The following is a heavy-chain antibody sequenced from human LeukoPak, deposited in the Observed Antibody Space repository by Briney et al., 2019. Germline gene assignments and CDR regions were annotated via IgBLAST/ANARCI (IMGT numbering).Heavy chain of an antibody. J-gene: IGHJ4*02. CDR2: IKSDGSDK. Sequence: AGGSLRLSCVASGFSFGSYWMSWARQAPGKGLEWVANIKSDGSDKHYVYSVKGRFTISRDNAKNSLYLQMNSLTAEDTAVYYCASTVRLDYWGQGTLVTVSS. D-gene: IGHD3-22*01. V-gene: IGHV3-7*05. CDR1: GFSFGSYW. CDR3: ASTVRLDY.